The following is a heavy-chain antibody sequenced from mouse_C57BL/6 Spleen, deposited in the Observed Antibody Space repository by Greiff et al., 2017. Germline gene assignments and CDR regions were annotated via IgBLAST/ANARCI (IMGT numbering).Heavy chain of an antibody. D-gene: IGHD1-1*01. CDR2: IDPSDSYT. J-gene: IGHJ2*01. Sequence: QVQLQQPGAELVMPGASVKLSCKASGYTFTSYWMHWVKQRPGQGLEWIGEIDPSDSYTKYNQKFKGKSTLTVDKSSSTAYMQLSSLTSEDSAVYYCAIAITTVFNIDYRGQGTTLTVSS. CDR3: AIAITTVFNIDY. CDR1: GYTFTSYW. V-gene: IGHV1-69*01.